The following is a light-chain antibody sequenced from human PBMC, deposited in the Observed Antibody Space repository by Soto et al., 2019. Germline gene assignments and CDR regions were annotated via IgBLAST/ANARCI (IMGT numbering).Light chain of an antibody. CDR3: ASYAGNNNVV. Sequence: QSALTQPPSASGSPGQSVTISCTGTSGDVVDYNFVSWYQQHPGKAPKLMIYEVSKRPSGVPDRFFGSKSGNTASLTVSGLQAEDEANYYCASYAGNNNVVFGGGTKVTVL. J-gene: IGLJ2*01. V-gene: IGLV2-8*01. CDR2: EVS. CDR1: SGDVVDYNF.